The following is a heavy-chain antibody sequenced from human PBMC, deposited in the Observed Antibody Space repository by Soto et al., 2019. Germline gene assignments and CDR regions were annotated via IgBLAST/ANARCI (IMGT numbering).Heavy chain of an antibody. D-gene: IGHD3-3*02. Sequence: ASVKVSCKASGYTFTSYGISWVRQAPGQGLEWMGWISAYNGNTNYAQKLQGRVTMTTDTSTSTAYMELRSLRSDETAVYYCARIYEDFWSGYSGYGMDVWGQGTTVTVSS. J-gene: IGHJ6*02. CDR2: ISAYNGNT. CDR1: GYTFTSYG. CDR3: ARIYEDFWSGYSGYGMDV. V-gene: IGHV1-18*04.